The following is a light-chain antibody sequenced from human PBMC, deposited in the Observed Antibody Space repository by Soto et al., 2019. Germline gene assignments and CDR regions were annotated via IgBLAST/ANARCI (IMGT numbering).Light chain of an antibody. CDR1: QGISSW. V-gene: IGKV1-12*01. J-gene: IGKJ4*01. CDR2: GAS. Sequence: DIQMTQSPSSVSASVGDRVTITCRASQGISSWLAWYQQQPGKAPKLLIYGASSLQRGVPSRFSGGGSGTHFTLIISSLQPEDFATYYCQQTNTFLPLTFGGGTKVEI. CDR3: QQTNTFLPLT.